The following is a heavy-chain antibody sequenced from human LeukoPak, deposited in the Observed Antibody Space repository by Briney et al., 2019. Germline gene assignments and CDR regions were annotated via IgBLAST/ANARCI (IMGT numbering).Heavy chain of an antibody. CDR2: IYYSGST. V-gene: IGHV4-39*01. D-gene: IGHD3-22*01. J-gene: IGHJ4*02. CDR3: ARLYYDSSGYSYYFDY. Sequence: SETLSLTCTDSGGSISSSSYYWGWIRQPPGKGLEWIGSIYYSGSTYYNPSLKSRVTISVDTSKNQFSLKLSSVTAADTAVYYCARLYYDSSGYSYYFDYWGQGTLVTVSS. CDR1: GGSISSSSYY.